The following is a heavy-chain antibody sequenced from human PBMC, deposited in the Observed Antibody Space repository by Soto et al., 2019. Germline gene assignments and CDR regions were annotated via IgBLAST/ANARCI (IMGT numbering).Heavy chain of an antibody. CDR2: TYYRSKWYY. J-gene: IGHJ4*01. CDR1: GDSVSSNSAG. D-gene: IGHD1-26*01. V-gene: IGHV6-1*01. Sequence: SQTLSLTCAITGDSVSSNSAGWSWVRQSPSRGLEWLGRTYYRSKWYYEYAVSVRGRITINPDTSKNQYSLQLNSVTPEDTAVYFCARGEQYSGRIFDYRGQGTLFTVSS. CDR3: ARGEQYSGRIFDY.